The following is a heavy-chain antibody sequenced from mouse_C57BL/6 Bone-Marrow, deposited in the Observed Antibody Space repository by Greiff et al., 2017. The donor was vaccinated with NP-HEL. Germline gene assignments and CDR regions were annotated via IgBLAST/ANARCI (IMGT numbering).Heavy chain of an antibody. J-gene: IGHJ2*01. CDR1: GFTFSSYA. CDR2: ISDGGSYT. CDR3: ARNYGSSYGVDY. D-gene: IGHD1-1*01. V-gene: IGHV5-4*03. Sequence: EVKVVASGGGLVKPGGSLKLSCAASGFTFSSYAMSWVRQTPEKRLEWVATISDGGSYTYYPDNVKGRFTISRDNAKNNLYLQMSHLKSEDTAMYYCARNYGSSYGVDYWGQGTTLTVSS.